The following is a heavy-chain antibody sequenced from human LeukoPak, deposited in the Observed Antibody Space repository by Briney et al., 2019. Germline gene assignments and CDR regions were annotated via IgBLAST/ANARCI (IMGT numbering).Heavy chain of an antibody. CDR1: QFNFNKFG. D-gene: IGHD3-10*01. CDR3: ARVDRYYQGSGSYAIDY. Sequence: GGSLRLSCATSQFNFNKFGLTWVRQAPGKGLEWVSSISGNGGSTQYADSVKGRFTISRDNDKNSLYLQMNNLRAEDTAIYYCARVDRYYQGSGSYAIDYWGQGTLVTVSS. CDR2: ISGNGGST. V-gene: IGHV3-21*01. J-gene: IGHJ4*02.